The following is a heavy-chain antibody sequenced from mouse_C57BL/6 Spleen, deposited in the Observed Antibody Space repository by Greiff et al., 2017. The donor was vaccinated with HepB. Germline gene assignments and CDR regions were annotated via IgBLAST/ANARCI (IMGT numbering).Heavy chain of an antibody. Sequence: QVQLQQPGAELVRPGTSVKLSCKASGYTFTSYWMHWVKQRPGQGLEWIGVIDPSDSYTNYNQKFKGKATLTVDTSSSTAYMQLSSLTSEDSAVYYCARRGTTVVAPYWYFDVWGTGTTVTVSS. CDR1: GYTFTSYW. CDR2: IDPSDSYT. CDR3: ARRGTTVVAPYWYFDV. V-gene: IGHV1-59*01. D-gene: IGHD1-1*01. J-gene: IGHJ1*03.